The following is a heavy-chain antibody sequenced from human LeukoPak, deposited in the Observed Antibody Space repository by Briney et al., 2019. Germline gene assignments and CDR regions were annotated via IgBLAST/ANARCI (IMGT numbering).Heavy chain of an antibody. D-gene: IGHD3-16*01. J-gene: IGHJ4*02. CDR3: ARHRGPWDY. V-gene: IGHV4-34*01. CDR2: INHSGST. CDR1: GGSFSGYY. Sequence: SETLSLTCAVYGGSFSGYYWSWIRQPPGKGLEWIGEINHSGSTNYNPSLKSRVTISVDTSKNQFSLKLSSVTAADTAVYYCARHRGPWDYWGQGTLVTVSS.